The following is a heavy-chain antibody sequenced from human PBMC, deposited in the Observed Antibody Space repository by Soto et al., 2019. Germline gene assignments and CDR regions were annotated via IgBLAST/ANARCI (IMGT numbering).Heavy chain of an antibody. V-gene: IGHV2-5*01. J-gene: IGHJ4*02. D-gene: IGHD2-2*03. Sequence: QITLKESGPTLVKPTQTLTLTCTFSGFSLSTGAVGVGWIRQPPGEALEWLALVYYNDDIRYSPSLKDRLTIXNXTSXNQVVLTLTNMDLVDTATYFCAHGRSVGSTYYFEYWGQGTLVTVSS. CDR1: GFSLSTGAVG. CDR2: VYYNDDI. CDR3: AHGRSVGSTYYFEY.